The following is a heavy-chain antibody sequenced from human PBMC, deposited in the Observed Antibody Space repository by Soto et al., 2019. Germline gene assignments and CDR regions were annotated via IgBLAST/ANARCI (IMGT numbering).Heavy chain of an antibody. CDR2: TYYRSKWYN. Sequence: SQTLSLTCAISGDSVSSNSAAWNWIRQSPSRGLEWLGRTYYRSKWYNDYAVSVKSRITINPDTSKNQFSLQLNSVTPEDTAVYSCARAPPIFGVLSTVPYGMDVWRQGTRIIVSS. CDR1: GDSVSSNSAA. D-gene: IGHD3-3*01. V-gene: IGHV6-1*01. J-gene: IGHJ6*02. CDR3: ARAPPIFGVLSTVPYGMDV.